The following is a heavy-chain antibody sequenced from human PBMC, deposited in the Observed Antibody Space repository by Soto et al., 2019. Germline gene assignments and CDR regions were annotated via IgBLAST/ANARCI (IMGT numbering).Heavy chain of an antibody. CDR1: EFSVGNAW. Sequence: KPGGSLRLSCAASEFSVGNAWMRWVRQAPGKGLEWVGRIKSETDGGTTDYAAPVKGRFTISRDDPKNTLYLQMNSLKTEDTAVYYSNKAQRGYFGPSDTWGQGTLVTVSS. CDR3: NKAQRGYFGPSDT. J-gene: IGHJ5*02. D-gene: IGHD1-1*01. CDR2: IKSETDGGTT. V-gene: IGHV3-15*01.